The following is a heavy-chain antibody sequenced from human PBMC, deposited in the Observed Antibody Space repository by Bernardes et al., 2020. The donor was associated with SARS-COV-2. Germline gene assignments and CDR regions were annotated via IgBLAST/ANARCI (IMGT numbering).Heavy chain of an antibody. CDR1: GFTFSTYA. CDR3: AKCSSGAAAASLNS. Sequence: GGSLRLSCAASGFTFSTYAMSWVRQAPGMGLEWVSTMDINTSGGYTYYADSVKGRFTISRDNSKNTLYLQMNSLRAEDTAVYYCAKCSSGAAAASLNSWGQGTLVTVSS. J-gene: IGHJ4*02. CDR2: MDINTSGGYT. D-gene: IGHD6-13*01. V-gene: IGHV3-23*01.